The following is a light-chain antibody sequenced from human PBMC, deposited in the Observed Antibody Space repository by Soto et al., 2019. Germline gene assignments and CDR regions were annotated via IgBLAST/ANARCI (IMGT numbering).Light chain of an antibody. V-gene: IGLV6-57*02. CDR3: QSYDSSSHVV. Sequence: NFMLTQPHSVSESPRKTVTISCTGSSGSIASNYVQWYQQRPGSAPTTVIYEDNQRPSGVPDRFSGSIDSSSNSASLTISGLKTEDEADYYCQSYDSSSHVVFGGGTKLTVL. CDR1: SGSIASNY. CDR2: EDN. J-gene: IGLJ2*01.